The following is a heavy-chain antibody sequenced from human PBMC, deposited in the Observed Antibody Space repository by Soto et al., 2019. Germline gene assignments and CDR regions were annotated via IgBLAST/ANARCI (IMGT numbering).Heavy chain of an antibody. Sequence: SVKVSCKASGYTFTSYDINWVRQATGQGLEWMGWINPNSGNTGYAQKFQGRVTMTRNTSISTAYMELSSLRSEDTAVYYCARGGSGSYYVLKGAFDIWGQGTMVTASS. CDR1: GYTFTSYD. D-gene: IGHD1-26*01. V-gene: IGHV1-8*01. CDR3: ARGGSGSYYVLKGAFDI. J-gene: IGHJ3*02. CDR2: INPNSGNT.